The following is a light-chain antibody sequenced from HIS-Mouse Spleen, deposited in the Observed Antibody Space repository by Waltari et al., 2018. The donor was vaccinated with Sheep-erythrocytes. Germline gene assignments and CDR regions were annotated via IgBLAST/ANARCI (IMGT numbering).Light chain of an antibody. V-gene: IGLV2-11*01. CDR2: DVS. CDR1: SSDVGGYNY. Sequence: QSALTQPRSVSGSPGQSVTISCTGTSSDVGGYNYVSRYQQLPGKAPKLVIYDVSKRPSGVPDRFSGSKSGDTASLTISGLQAEDEADYYCCSYAGSYNHVFATGTKVTVL. CDR3: CSYAGSYNHV. J-gene: IGLJ1*01.